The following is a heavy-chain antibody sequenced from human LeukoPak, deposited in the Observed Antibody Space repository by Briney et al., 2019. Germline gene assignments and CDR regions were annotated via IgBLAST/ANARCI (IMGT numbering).Heavy chain of an antibody. CDR3: ARGIAGAGQFRFDC. Sequence: SETLSLTCTVSGGSISTYYWSWIRQPPGKGLECIGFIYYTGSTNYNPSLKSRVTISVDSSKNQYSLKLSSVTAADTAVYYCARGIAGAGQFRFDCWGQGTLVTVSS. CDR2: IYYTGST. V-gene: IGHV4-59*01. J-gene: IGHJ4*02. CDR1: GGSISTYY. D-gene: IGHD6-13*01.